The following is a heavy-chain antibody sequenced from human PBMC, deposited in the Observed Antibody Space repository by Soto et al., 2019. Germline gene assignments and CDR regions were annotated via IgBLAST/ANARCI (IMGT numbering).Heavy chain of an antibody. Sequence: PGGSLRLSCAASGFTFSSYAMHWVRQAPGKGLEWVAVISYDGSNKYYADSVKGRFTISRDNSKNTLYLQMNSLRAEDTAVYYCARISTNSGSYYYGMDVWGQGTTVTVSS. CDR2: ISYDGSNK. J-gene: IGHJ6*02. V-gene: IGHV3-30-3*01. CDR1: GFTFSSYA. D-gene: IGHD1-26*01. CDR3: ARISTNSGSYYYGMDV.